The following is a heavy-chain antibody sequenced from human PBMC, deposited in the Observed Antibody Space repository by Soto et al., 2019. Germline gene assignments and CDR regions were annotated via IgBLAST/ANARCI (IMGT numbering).Heavy chain of an antibody. D-gene: IGHD1-26*01. V-gene: IGHV4-30-2*01. J-gene: IGHJ3*02. CDR1: GGSISSGGYS. CDR3: ASNVGISPGAFDI. CDR2: IYHSGST. Sequence: QLQLQESGSGLVKPSQTLSLTYAVSGGSISSGGYSWSWIRQPPGKGLEWIGYIYHSGSTYYNPSLKSRVTISVDRSKNQFSLKLSSVTAADTAVYYCASNVGISPGAFDIWGQGSMVTVSS.